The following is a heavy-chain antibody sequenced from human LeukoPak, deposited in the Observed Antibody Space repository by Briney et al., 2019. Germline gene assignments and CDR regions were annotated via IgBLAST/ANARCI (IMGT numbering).Heavy chain of an antibody. CDR2: MNPNSGNT. CDR1: GYTFTSYD. V-gene: IGHV1-8*01. J-gene: IGHJ5*02. Sequence: ASVKVSCKASGYTFTSYDINWVRQATGQGLEWMGWMNPNSGNTGFAQKFQGRVTMTRDTSISTAYMELSSLRSEDTAVYYCARVPRRGDRFDPWGQGTLVTVPS. D-gene: IGHD3-10*01. CDR3: ARVPRRGDRFDP.